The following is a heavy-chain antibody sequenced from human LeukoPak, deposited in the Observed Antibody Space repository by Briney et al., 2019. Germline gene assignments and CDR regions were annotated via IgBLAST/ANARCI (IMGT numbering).Heavy chain of an antibody. CDR1: GFTFSSYE. V-gene: IGHV3-48*03. D-gene: IGHD3-10*01. CDR3: AKVPDYYGSGRYH. CDR2: ISSSGSTI. Sequence: GGSLRLSCAASGFTFSSYEMNWVRQAPGKGLEWVSYISSSGSTIYYAGSVKGRFTISRDNAKNSLYLQMNSLRAEDTAVYYCAKVPDYYGSGRYHWGQGTLVTVSS. J-gene: IGHJ4*02.